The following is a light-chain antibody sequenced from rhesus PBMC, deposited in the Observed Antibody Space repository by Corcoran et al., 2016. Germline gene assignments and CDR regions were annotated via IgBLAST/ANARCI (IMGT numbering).Light chain of an antibody. CDR1: QSVSNY. Sequence: QVILTQSPATLSLSPGERATLSCRASQSVSNYLAGYQQKPGQAPRLLIYSASRRATGIPDRFSGSGSGTDFTLTISSLEPEDVGVYHCYPHSSGYSFGQGTKVEIK. V-gene: IGKV3-10*01. CDR3: YPHSSGYS. J-gene: IGKJ2*01. CDR2: SAS.